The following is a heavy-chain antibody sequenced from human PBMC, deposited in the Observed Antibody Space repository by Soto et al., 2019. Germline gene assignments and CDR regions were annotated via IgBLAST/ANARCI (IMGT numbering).Heavy chain of an antibody. D-gene: IGHD6-13*01. CDR2: INPLPTSGST. V-gene: IGHV1-46*01. CDR1: GYIFTNYY. Sequence: QVQLVQSGAEVKKPGASVKVSCKESGYIFTNYYIHWVRQAPGQGLEWMAIINPLPTSGSTNYAQKFQGRVTVTRDTSTSTVYMELSSLRSEDTAIYYCARDLAAAAYWGQGTLVTVSS. CDR3: ARDLAAAAY. J-gene: IGHJ4*02.